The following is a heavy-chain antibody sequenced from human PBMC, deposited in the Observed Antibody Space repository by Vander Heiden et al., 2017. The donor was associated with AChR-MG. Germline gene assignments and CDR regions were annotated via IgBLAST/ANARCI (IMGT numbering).Heavy chain of an antibody. Sequence: QVQLVQSGAEVKKPGSSVKVSSKASGGPFSSYTISWVRQARGQGLGGRGRIIPILGIANYAQKFQGRVTITADKSTSTAYMELSSLRSEDTAVYYCARDMAQRGGEMGYYYYGMDVWGQGTTVTVSS. CDR3: ARDMAQRGGEMGYYYYGMDV. CDR2: IIPILGIA. J-gene: IGHJ6*02. V-gene: IGHV1-69*08. CDR1: GGPFSSYT. D-gene: IGHD3-16*01.